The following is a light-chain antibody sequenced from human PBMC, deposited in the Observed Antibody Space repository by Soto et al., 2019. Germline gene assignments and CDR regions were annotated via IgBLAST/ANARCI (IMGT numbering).Light chain of an antibody. CDR1: SSDVGGYNY. Sequence: QTVVTQPRSVSGSPRQSVTISCTGTSSDVGGYNYVSWYQQHPGKAPKLMIYDVTKRPSGVPDRFSGSKSANTASLTISGLQAEDEADYYCCSYAGSYTWVFGGGTQLTVL. CDR3: CSYAGSYTWV. V-gene: IGLV2-11*01. J-gene: IGLJ3*02. CDR2: DVT.